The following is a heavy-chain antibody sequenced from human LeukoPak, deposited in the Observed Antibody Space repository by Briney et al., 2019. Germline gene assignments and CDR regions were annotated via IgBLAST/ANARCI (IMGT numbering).Heavy chain of an antibody. CDR1: GFTFSSYW. CDR2: IKSKTDGGTT. D-gene: IGHD3-9*01. CDR3: TTVHYDILAGYYETYFDY. V-gene: IGHV3-15*01. J-gene: IGHJ4*02. Sequence: GGSLRLSCAASGFTFSSYWMHWVRQAPGKGLEWVGRIKSKTDGGTTDYAASVKGRFSISRDDSKNMLYLQMNSLKTEDTAVYYCTTVHYDILAGYYETYFDYWGQGTLVTVSS.